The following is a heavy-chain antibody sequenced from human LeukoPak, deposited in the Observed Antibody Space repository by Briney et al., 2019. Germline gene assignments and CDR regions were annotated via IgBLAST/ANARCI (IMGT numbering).Heavy chain of an antibody. J-gene: IGHJ4*02. D-gene: IGHD5-18*01. Sequence: ASVKVSCKASGGTFSSYAISWVRQAPGQGLEWMGGIIPIFGTANYAQKFQGRVTITADESTSTAYMELSSLRSEDTAVYYCAASGYSYGPDDYWGQGTLVTVSS. CDR1: GGTFSSYA. CDR2: IIPIFGTA. CDR3: AASGYSYGPDDY. V-gene: IGHV1-69*13.